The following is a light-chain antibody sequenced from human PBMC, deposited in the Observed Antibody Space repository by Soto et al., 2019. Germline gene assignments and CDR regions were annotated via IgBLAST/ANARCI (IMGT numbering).Light chain of an antibody. CDR2: DTS. V-gene: IGKV3-15*01. J-gene: IGKJ1*01. Sequence: EIVMTQSPATLSVSPGEGATLSCRASQGIGDTLAWYQQKPGQTPRLLIYDTSIRATGVPARFSGSRSGAVFTLTISSLQSEDFAVYYCQHYNCSAPEGTFGQGTKVDIK. CDR1: QGIGDT. CDR3: QHYNCSAPEGT.